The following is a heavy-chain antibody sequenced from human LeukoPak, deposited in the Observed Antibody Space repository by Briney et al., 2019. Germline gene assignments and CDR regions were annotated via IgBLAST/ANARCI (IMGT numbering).Heavy chain of an antibody. D-gene: IGHD3-22*01. J-gene: IGHJ4*02. V-gene: IGHV4-59*01. CDR2: IYYSGST. CDR1: GGSISSYY. CDR3: ARAAFYYDSSGYLDY. Sequence: SETLSLTCTVSGGSISSYYWSWIRQPPGKGLEWIGYIYYSGSTNYNPSLKSRVTISVDTSKNQFSLKLSSVTAADTAVYYCARAAFYYDSSGYLDYWGQGTLVAVS.